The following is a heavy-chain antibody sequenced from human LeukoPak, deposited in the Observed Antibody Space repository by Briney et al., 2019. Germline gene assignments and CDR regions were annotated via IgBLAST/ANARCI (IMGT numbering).Heavy chain of an antibody. J-gene: IGHJ4*02. CDR1: GYTFTSYG. Sequence: ASVKVSCKASGYTFTSYGISWVRQAPGQGLEWMGWISAYNGNTNYAQKFQGRVTMTRDTSISTAYMELSRLRSDDTAVYYCARAPRRAILFDYWGQGTLVTVSS. V-gene: IGHV1-18*01. CDR3: ARAPRRAILFDY. CDR2: ISAYNGNT.